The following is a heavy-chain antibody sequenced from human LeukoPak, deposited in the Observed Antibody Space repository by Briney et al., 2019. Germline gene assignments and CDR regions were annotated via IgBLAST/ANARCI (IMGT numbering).Heavy chain of an antibody. D-gene: IGHD3-22*01. J-gene: IGHJ4*02. CDR3: ARSYYDSSGYYYWSFDY. CDR1: GGSISSYY. Sequence: SETLSLTCTVSGGSISSYYWSWIRQPPGKGLEWIGYIYYSGSTNYNPSLKSRVTISVDTSKNQFSLKLSSVTAADTAVYYCARSYYDSSGYYYWSFDYWGQGTLVTVSS. V-gene: IGHV4-59*01. CDR2: IYYSGST.